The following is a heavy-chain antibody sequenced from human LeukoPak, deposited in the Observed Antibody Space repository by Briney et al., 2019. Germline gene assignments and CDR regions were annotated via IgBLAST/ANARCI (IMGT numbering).Heavy chain of an antibody. D-gene: IGHD3-22*01. Sequence: ASVKVSCKASGYTFTSYYMHWVRQAPGQGLEWMGIINPSGGSTSYAQKFQGRATMTKDTSTSTVYMELSSLRSGDTAVYYCARFGVYYYDSSGLDYWGQGTLVTVSS. CDR1: GYTFTSYY. CDR2: INPSGGST. J-gene: IGHJ4*02. CDR3: ARFGVYYYDSSGLDY. V-gene: IGHV1-46*01.